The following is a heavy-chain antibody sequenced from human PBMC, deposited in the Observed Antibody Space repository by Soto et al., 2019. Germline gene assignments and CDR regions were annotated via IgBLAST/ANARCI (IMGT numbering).Heavy chain of an antibody. D-gene: IGHD2-15*01. CDR3: ARGGYCSGGSCYLGPLGY. Sequence: QVQLQESGPGLVKPSQTLSLTCTVSGGSISSCGYYWSCILLHPGKGLDWIGYIYFCGSTYYNPSLKSRVTISVDTSKNQFSLTLSSVTAAATAVYYCARGGYCSGGSCYLGPLGYWGQGTLVTVSS. CDR1: GGSISSCGYY. J-gene: IGHJ4*02. V-gene: IGHV4-31*03. CDR2: IYFCGST.